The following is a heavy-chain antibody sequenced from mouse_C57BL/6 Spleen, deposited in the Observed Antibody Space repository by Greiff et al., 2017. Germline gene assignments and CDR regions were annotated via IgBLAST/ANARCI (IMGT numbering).Heavy chain of an antibody. CDR3: AREGTFYYFDY. V-gene: IGHV1-81*01. CDR2: IYPRSGNT. J-gene: IGHJ2*01. Sequence: VQLQQSGAELARPGASVKLSCKASGYTFTSYGISWVKQRTGQGLEWIGEIYPRSGNTYYNEKFKGKATLTADKSSSTAYMELSSLTYEDSAVYFCAREGTFYYFDYWGQGTTLTVSS. CDR1: GYTFTSYG. D-gene: IGHD3-3*01.